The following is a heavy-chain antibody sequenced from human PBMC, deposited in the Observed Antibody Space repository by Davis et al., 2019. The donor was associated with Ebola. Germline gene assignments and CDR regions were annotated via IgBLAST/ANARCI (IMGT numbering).Heavy chain of an antibody. J-gene: IGHJ3*02. CDR1: GFTFSTYG. CDR3: AKDAKQWLDDAFDI. D-gene: IGHD6-19*01. V-gene: IGHV3-33*06. Sequence: PGGSLRLSCAASGFTFSTYGMHWVRQAPGKGLEWVAVIWYDGSNKYYADSVKGRFTISRDNSKNTLYLQMNSLRADDTAVYYCAKDAKQWLDDAFDIWGQGTMVTVSS. CDR2: IWYDGSNK.